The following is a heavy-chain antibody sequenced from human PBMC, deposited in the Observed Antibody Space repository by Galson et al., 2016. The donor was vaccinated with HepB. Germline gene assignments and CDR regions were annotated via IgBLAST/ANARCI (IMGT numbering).Heavy chain of an antibody. CDR3: ARDAYTSSHLDL. Sequence: SETLSLTCTVSGGSIRNYYWSRLRQPPGKRLEWIAYISYTGTTNYNPSLESRVTASVDTSKNQFSLRLSSVTAADTAIYYCARDAYTSSHLDLWGRGTLVTVSS. CDR2: ISYTGTT. J-gene: IGHJ2*01. D-gene: IGHD6-6*01. V-gene: IGHV4-59*01. CDR1: GGSIRNYY.